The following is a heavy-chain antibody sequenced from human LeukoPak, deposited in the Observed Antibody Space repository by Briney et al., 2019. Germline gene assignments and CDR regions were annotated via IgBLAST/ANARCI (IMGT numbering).Heavy chain of an antibody. CDR1: GGSFSGYY. J-gene: IGHJ5*02. D-gene: IGHD4-11*01. V-gene: IGHV4-34*01. Sequence: SSETLSLTCAVYGGSFSGYYWSWIRQPPGKGLEWIGEINHSGSTNYNPSLKSRVTISVDTSKNQFSLKLSSVTAADTAVYYCASRDYSNYRWFDPWGQGTLVTVSS. CDR3: ASRDYSNYRWFDP. CDR2: INHSGST.